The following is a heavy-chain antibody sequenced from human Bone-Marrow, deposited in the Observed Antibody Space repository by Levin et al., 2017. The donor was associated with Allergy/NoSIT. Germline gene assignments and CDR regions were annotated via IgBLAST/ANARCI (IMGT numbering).Heavy chain of an antibody. Sequence: GGSLRLSCAASGFAFSGYAMHWVRQAPGKGPEWVAVIWYDGSNKYYADSVKGRFTISRDNSKNTVFLQMDSLRVDDTAVYYCARDLTTRFFDYWGQGTLVTVSS. CDR2: IWYDGSNK. J-gene: IGHJ4*02. V-gene: IGHV3-33*01. D-gene: IGHD4/OR15-4a*01. CDR1: GFAFSGYA. CDR3: ARDLTTRFFDY.